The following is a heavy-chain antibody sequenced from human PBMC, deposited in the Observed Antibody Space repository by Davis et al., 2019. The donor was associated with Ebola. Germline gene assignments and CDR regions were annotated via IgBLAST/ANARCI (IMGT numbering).Heavy chain of an antibody. V-gene: IGHV1-69*13. CDR2: IIPIFDTP. CDR1: GGSFSSHP. J-gene: IGHJ4*02. Sequence: SVKVSCKTSGGSFSSHPISWVRQAPRQGLEWMGGIIPIFDTPHYAQKFQGRITITADASTSTAYMELSSLRPEDTATYSCARDFDGGNYYFDYWGPGTPVTVSS. D-gene: IGHD3-9*01. CDR3: ARDFDGGNYYFDY.